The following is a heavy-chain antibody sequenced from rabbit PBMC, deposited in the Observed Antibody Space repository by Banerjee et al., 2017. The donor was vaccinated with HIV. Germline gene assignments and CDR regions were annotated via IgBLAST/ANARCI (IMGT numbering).Heavy chain of an antibody. CDR3: ARERFDYGAGGYGDL. J-gene: IGHJ3*01. CDR2: VDDGSSGNT. V-gene: IGHV1S40*01. CDR1: GFSFVGSYY. Sequence: QSLEESGGGLVKPGASLTLTCTASGFSFVGSYYMSWVRQAPGKGLEWIGCVDDGSSGNTWHASWVNGRFTISKTSSTTVTLQMTSLTAADTATYFCARERFDYGAGGYGDLWGQGTLVTVS. D-gene: IGHD2-1*01.